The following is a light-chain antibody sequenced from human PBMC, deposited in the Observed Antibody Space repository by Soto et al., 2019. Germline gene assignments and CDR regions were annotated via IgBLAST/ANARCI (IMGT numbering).Light chain of an antibody. V-gene: IGLV4-69*01. CDR2: LNSDGSH. J-gene: IGLJ2*01. Sequence: QPVLTQSPSASASLGASVKLTCTLSSLHSSYAIAWHQQQPEKGPRYLMNLNSDGSHSKGDGIPDRFSGSSSGAERYLTISSLQSEDEADYYCKTWGTGIVVFGGGTKLTVL. CDR3: KTWGTGIVV. CDR1: SLHSSYA.